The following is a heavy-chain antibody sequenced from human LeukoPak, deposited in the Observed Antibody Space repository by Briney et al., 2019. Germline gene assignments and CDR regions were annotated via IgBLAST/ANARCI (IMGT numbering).Heavy chain of an antibody. J-gene: IGHJ4*02. CDR2: IYYSGST. D-gene: IGHD3-22*01. CDR1: GGSISSSSYY. CDR3: ARDHTYYYDSSGYYFDY. Sequence: PSETLSLTCTVSGGSISSSSYYWGWIRQPPGKGLEWIGSIYYSGSTYYNPSLKSRVTISVDTSKNQFSLKLSSVTAADTAVYYCARDHTYYYDSSGYYFDYWGQGTLVTVSS. V-gene: IGHV4-39*07.